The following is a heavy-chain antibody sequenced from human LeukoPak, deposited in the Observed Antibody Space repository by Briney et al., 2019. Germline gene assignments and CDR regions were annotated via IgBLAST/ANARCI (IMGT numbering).Heavy chain of an antibody. Sequence: ASVKVSCKVSGYSLTGISMHWVRQAPGKGLEWMGGLDPEDGTTVYAHKFQGRVTMTEDTSTNTAYVELRGLRSDDMAVYYCTTILQTFDWYCNLWGRGSLVTVSA. V-gene: IGHV1-24*01. CDR3: TTILQTFDWYCNL. CDR2: LDPEDGTT. CDR1: GYSLTGIS. J-gene: IGHJ2*01.